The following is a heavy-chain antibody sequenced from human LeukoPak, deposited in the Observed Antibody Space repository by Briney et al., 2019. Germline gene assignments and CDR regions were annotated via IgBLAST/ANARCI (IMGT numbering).Heavy chain of an antibody. CDR3: ARGGYCSSTSCYGDSFWFDP. V-gene: IGHV3-21*01. J-gene: IGHJ5*02. CDR2: ISSSSSYI. Sequence: GGSLRLSCAASGFTFSSYSMNWVRQAPGKGLEWVSSISSSSSYIYYADSVKGRFTISRDYAKNSLHLQMNSLRAEDTAVYYCARGGYCSSTSCYGDSFWFDPWGQGTLVTVSS. D-gene: IGHD2-2*01. CDR1: GFTFSSYS.